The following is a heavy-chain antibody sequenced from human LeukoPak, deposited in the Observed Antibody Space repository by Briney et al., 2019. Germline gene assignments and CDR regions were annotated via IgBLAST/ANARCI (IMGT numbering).Heavy chain of an antibody. V-gene: IGHV1-3*01. Sequence: KFQGRVTITRDTSASTAYMELSSLRSEDTAVYYCARVSDADTMVRGTAFDIWGQGTMVTVSS. J-gene: IGHJ3*02. CDR3: ARVSDADTMVRGTAFDI. D-gene: IGHD3-10*01.